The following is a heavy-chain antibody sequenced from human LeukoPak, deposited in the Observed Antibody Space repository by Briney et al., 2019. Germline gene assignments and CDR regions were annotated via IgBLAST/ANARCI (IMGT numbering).Heavy chain of an antibody. CDR3: AKEYYYGSGSTDGYFDL. CDR2: IHGSGGST. Sequence: GVCLRLSCAASGFTFSSYAMSWVRQAPGKGLEWVSAIHGSGGSTYYADSVKGRFTISRDNSKNTLYLQMNSLRAEDTAVYYCAKEYYYGSGSTDGYFDLWGRGTLVTVS. V-gene: IGHV3-23*01. D-gene: IGHD3-10*01. J-gene: IGHJ2*01. CDR1: GFTFSSYA.